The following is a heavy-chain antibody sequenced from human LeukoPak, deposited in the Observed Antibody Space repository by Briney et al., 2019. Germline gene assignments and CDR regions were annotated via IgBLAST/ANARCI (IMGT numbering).Heavy chain of an antibody. J-gene: IGHJ5*01. CDR2: INPNRGST. CDR3: ASGVVCGGNPNWFDS. V-gene: IGHV1-46*01. Sequence: ASVKVSCKASGYTFTGYYMHWVRQAPGQGLEWMGVINPNRGSTSYAQKFQGRVTMTRDMSKGTVYMELSSLRSEDTAVYYFASGVVCGGNPNWFDSWGQGTLVTVSS. D-gene: IGHD4-23*01. CDR1: GYTFTGYY.